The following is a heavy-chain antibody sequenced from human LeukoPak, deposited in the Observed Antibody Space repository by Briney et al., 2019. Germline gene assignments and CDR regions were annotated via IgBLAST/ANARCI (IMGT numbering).Heavy chain of an antibody. Sequence: SETLSLTCTVSGGSISTYYWSWIRQPPGKGLEWIAYIYYSGSTNYNPSLKSRVTISVDTSKNQLSLKLSSVTAADTAVYYCARHWETSSWYVDYWGQGTLVTVS. V-gene: IGHV4-59*08. CDR1: GGSISTYY. D-gene: IGHD6-13*01. CDR3: ARHWETSSWYVDY. J-gene: IGHJ4*02. CDR2: IYYSGST.